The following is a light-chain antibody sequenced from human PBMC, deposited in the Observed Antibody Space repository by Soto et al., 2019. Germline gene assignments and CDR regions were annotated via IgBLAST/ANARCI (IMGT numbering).Light chain of an antibody. Sequence: LTYPAPGAGSPGQTITLSCTGASPPLDGYDYVSWYQQHPGQAPKLMIYDVNNRPSGVSYRFSGSKSGDTASLTISGLQAEDDADYYCSSYTSSAPFYVFGTGTKVTVL. V-gene: IGLV2-14*03. CDR1: SPPLDGYDY. CDR3: SSYTSSAPFYV. CDR2: DVN. J-gene: IGLJ1*01.